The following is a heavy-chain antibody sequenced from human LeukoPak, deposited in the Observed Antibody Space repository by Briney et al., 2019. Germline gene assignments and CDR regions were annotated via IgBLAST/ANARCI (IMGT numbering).Heavy chain of an antibody. V-gene: IGHV1-18*01. D-gene: IGHD2-2*01. CDR2: ISVHNGNT. CDR1: GYTFTSYG. CDR3: ARGVFTWGAAAGDY. Sequence: ASVKVSCKASGYTFTSYGISWVRQAPGQGLEWMGWISVHNGNTNYAQKLQGRVTMTKDTSTSTAYMELRSLRSDDTAVYYCARGVFTWGAAAGDYWGQGTLVTVSS. J-gene: IGHJ4*02.